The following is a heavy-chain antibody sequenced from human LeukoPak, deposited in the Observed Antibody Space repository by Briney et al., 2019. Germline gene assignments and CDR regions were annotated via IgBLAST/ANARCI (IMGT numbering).Heavy chain of an antibody. CDR1: GFTVRNNY. D-gene: IGHD5-18*01. CDR3: TRVFAYSYGDIDN. J-gene: IGHJ4*02. V-gene: IGHV3-66*01. CDR2: IYSGGGT. Sequence: GGSLRLSCEASGFTVRNNYMTWVRQAPGKGLEWVSLIYSGGGTYYADSVKERFTISRDNSKNTLFLQMNSLRVEDSAVYYCTRVFAYSYGDIDNWGEGALVAVSS.